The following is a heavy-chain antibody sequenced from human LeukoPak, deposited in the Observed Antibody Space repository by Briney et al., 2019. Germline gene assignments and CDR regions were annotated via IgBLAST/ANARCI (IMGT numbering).Heavy chain of an antibody. CDR2: INHSGST. D-gene: IGHD5-12*01. CDR3: ARGERSNVDIVATSPFVIFDY. V-gene: IGHV4-34*01. J-gene: IGHJ4*02. Sequence: SETLSLTCAVYGGSFSGYYWSWIRQPPGKGLEWIGEINHSGSTNYNPSLKSRVTISVDTSKNQFSLKLSSVTAAGTAVYYCARGERSNVDIVATSPFVIFDYWGQGTLVTVSS. CDR1: GGSFSGYY.